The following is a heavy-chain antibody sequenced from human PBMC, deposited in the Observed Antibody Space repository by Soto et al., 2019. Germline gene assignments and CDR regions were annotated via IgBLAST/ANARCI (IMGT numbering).Heavy chain of an antibody. CDR3: AREGYDILTGYYKTYYYYGMDV. J-gene: IGHJ6*02. CDR1: GYRFTRYW. V-gene: IGHV5-51*01. D-gene: IGHD3-9*01. CDR2: IYPGDSDT. Sequence: PGESLKLSYTGSGYRFTRYWTGWVRQMPGKGLEWMGIIYPGDSDTRYSPSFQGQVTISADKSISTAYLQWSSLKASDTAMYYCAREGYDILTGYYKTYYYYGMDVWGQGTTVTVSS.